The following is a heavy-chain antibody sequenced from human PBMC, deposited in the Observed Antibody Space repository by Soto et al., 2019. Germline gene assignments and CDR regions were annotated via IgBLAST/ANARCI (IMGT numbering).Heavy chain of an antibody. D-gene: IGHD1-26*01. V-gene: IGHV4-31*03. CDR1: GGSISTVDYY. J-gene: IGHJ4*02. CDR2: IYHTGSA. CDR3: AGKPTALYYFDY. Sequence: QVQLQESGPGLVKPSQTLSLTCTVSGGSISTVDYYWSWIRLLPGRGLEWIAYIYHTGSAYYNPALRSRIXXXVXXSKNTFSLTLTSVTAADTAVYFCAGKPTALYYFDYWGQGTLVTVSS.